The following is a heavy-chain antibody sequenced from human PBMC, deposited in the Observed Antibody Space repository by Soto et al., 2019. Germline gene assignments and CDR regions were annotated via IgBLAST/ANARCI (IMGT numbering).Heavy chain of an antibody. Sequence: QVLLEESGPGLVKPSQTLSLTCTVSGGSVSSGYHYWSWIRQPPGKGLEWIGYVYYRGSTYYNPSLGSRVTISIDTSKNQFSLKLNPVTASDAAVYFCATESSGSSPLHFDFWGQGALVSVSS. CDR3: ATESSGSSPLHFDF. CDR2: VYYRGST. J-gene: IGHJ4*02. CDR1: GGSVSSGYHY. D-gene: IGHD3-22*01. V-gene: IGHV4-30-4*01.